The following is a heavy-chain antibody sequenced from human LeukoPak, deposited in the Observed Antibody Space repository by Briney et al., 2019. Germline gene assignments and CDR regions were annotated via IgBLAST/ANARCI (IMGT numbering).Heavy chain of an antibody. CDR1: GFTFSSHW. D-gene: IGHD3-16*01. V-gene: IGHV3-7*01. J-gene: IGHJ4*02. CDR2: IKQDGSEK. CDR3: ARGHSSYVDY. Sequence: GGSLRLSCAASGFTFSSHWMSWVRQAPGKGLEWVANIKQDGSEKYYVDSVKGRFTISRDNAKNSLYLQMNSLRAEDTAVYYCARGHSSYVDYWGQGTLVTVSS.